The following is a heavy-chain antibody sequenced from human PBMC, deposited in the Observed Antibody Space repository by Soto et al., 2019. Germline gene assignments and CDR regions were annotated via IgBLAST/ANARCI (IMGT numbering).Heavy chain of an antibody. D-gene: IGHD6-6*01. CDR2: IYPGDSDT. Sequence: PGESLKISCKGSGYSFTSYWIGWVRQMPGKGLEWMGIIYPGDSDTRYSPSFQGQVTISADKSISTAYLQWSSLKASDTAMYYCARGPTLALYSSSSGVDYWGQGTLVTVSS. J-gene: IGHJ4*02. V-gene: IGHV5-51*01. CDR3: ARGPTLALYSSSSGVDY. CDR1: GYSFTSYW.